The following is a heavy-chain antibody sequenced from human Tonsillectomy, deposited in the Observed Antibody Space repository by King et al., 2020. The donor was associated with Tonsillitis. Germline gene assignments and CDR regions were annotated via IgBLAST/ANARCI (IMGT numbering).Heavy chain of an antibody. V-gene: IGHV4-34*01. J-gene: IGHJ4*02. CDR2: INHSGST. D-gene: IGHD6-19*01. CDR3: ARGRYGHSGWYVWALDYFDY. CDR1: GGSFSGYY. Sequence: VQLQQWGAGLLKPSETLSLTCAVYGGSFSGYYWSWIRQPPGKGLEWIGEINHSGSTNYNPSLKSRVTVSVDTSKNQFSLKLSSVTAADTAVYYCARGRYGHSGWYVWALDYFDYWGQGTLVTVSS.